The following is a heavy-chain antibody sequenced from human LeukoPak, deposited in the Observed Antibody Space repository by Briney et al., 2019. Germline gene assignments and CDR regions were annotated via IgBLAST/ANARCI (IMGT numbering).Heavy chain of an antibody. CDR3: ARERSGYSSSAYDY. V-gene: IGHV1-69*05. Sequence: SVKVSCKASGGTFSSYAISWVRQAPGQGLEWMGRIIPIFGTANYAQKFQGRVTMTRDTSTSTVYMELSSLRSEDTAVYYCARERSGYSSSAYDYWGQGTLVTVSS. J-gene: IGHJ4*02. D-gene: IGHD6-13*01. CDR1: GGTFSSYA. CDR2: IIPIFGTA.